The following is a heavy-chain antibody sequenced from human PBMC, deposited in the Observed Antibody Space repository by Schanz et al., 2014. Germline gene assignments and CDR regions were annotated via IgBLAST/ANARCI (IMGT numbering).Heavy chain of an antibody. CDR1: GFTFSRFG. CDR2: VWSDGNTK. Sequence: QVQLVESGGGVVRPGRSLRLSCATSGFTFSRFGMHWVRQAPGKGPEWVALVWSDGNTKYYVDYVKGRFTISRDNSMNTMHLHVDAVSVEDAAESYSARDAVALVPENDFDFWGKGTPVTVSS. J-gene: IGHJ4*03. D-gene: IGHD2-15*01. CDR3: ARDAVALVPENDFDF. V-gene: IGHV3-33*01.